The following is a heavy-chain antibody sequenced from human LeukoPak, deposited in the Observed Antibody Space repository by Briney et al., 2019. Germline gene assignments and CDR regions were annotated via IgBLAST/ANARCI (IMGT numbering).Heavy chain of an antibody. CDR3: ARLGGENYYDSSGYYYAWLDP. Sequence: GESLTISCRGSGYSFATYWIGWVRQMPGKGLEWMAVIYPGDSDTRYSPAFQGHVTISADKSINTAYLQWSSLKASDSAMYYCARLGGENYYDSSGYYYAWLDPWGQGTLVTVSS. CDR2: IYPGDSDT. V-gene: IGHV5-51*01. D-gene: IGHD3-22*01. CDR1: GYSFATYW. J-gene: IGHJ5*02.